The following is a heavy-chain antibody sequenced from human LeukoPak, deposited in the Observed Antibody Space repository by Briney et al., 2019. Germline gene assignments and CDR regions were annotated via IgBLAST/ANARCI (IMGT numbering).Heavy chain of an antibody. V-gene: IGHV3-64D*06. D-gene: IGHD6-13*01. J-gene: IGHJ4*02. Sequence: GGSLRLSCSASGFTFSSYAMHWVRQAPGKGLEYVSAISSNGGSTYYADSVKGRFTISRDNSKNTLHLQMSSLRAEDTAVYYCVKDHRFVSSSWYGDYWGQGTLVTVSS. CDR2: ISSNGGST. CDR1: GFTFSSYA. CDR3: VKDHRFVSSSWYGDY.